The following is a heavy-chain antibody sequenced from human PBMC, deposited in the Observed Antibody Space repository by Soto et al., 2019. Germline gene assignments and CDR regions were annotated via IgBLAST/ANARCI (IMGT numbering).Heavy chain of an antibody. D-gene: IGHD1-7*01. CDR2: IYYSGST. CDR3: ARLLITGTTGWFDP. J-gene: IGHJ5*02. Sequence: SETLSLTCTVSGGSISSSSYYWGWIRQPPGKGLEWIGSIYYSGSTYYNPSLKSRVTISVDTSKNQFSLKLSSVTAADTAVYYCARLLITGTTGWFDPWGQGTLVTVS. CDR1: GGSISSSSYY. V-gene: IGHV4-39*01.